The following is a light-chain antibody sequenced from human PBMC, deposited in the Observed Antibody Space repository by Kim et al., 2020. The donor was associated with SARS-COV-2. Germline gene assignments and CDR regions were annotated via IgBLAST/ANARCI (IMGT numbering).Light chain of an antibody. Sequence: KTVTISCTRSRGSIASNYVQWYQQRPGSAPTTVIYEDNQRPSGVPDRFSGSIDSSSNSASLTISGLKTEDEADYYCQSYDSSNTVVFGGGTQLTVL. CDR1: RGSIASNY. CDR3: QSYDSSNTVV. V-gene: IGLV6-57*03. J-gene: IGLJ2*01. CDR2: EDN.